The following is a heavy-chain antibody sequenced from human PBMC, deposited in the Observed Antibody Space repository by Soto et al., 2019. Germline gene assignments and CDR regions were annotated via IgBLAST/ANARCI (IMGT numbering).Heavy chain of an antibody. J-gene: IGHJ5*02. CDR3: ARGLGTTVTTDWFDP. CDR1: GGSFSGYY. Sequence: PSETLSLTCAVYGGSFSGYYWSWIRQPPGKGLEWIGEINHSGSTNYNPSLKSRVTISVDTSKNQFSLKLSSVTAADTAVYYCARGLGTTVTTDWFDPWGQGTLVTV. D-gene: IGHD4-17*01. CDR2: INHSGST. V-gene: IGHV4-34*01.